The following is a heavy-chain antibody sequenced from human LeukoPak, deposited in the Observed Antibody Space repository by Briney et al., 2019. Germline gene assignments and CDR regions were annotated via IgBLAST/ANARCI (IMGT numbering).Heavy chain of an antibody. V-gene: IGHV1-2*02. D-gene: IGHD3-3*01. J-gene: IGHJ4*02. CDR3: ASGFWSGYYNGDY. Sequence: ASVKVSCKASGYIFSDYYINWVRQVPGQGLEWMGWINPKNGGTKYSQNFQGRVTMTRDTSISTAYMELNRLRSDDTAVYYCASGFWSGYYNGDYWGQGTLVTVSS. CDR1: GYIFSDYY. CDR2: INPKNGGT.